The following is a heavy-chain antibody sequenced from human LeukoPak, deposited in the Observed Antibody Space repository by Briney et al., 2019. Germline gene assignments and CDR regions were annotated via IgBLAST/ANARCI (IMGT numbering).Heavy chain of an antibody. Sequence: GGSLRLSCAASGFTFSSSAMSWVRQAPGKGLEWVSVISNNGGYIYYADSVKGRFTISRDNAKNSLYLQMNSLRAEDTAVYYCARRFWSGYPDYWGQGTLVTVSS. CDR3: ARRFWSGYPDY. D-gene: IGHD3-3*01. J-gene: IGHJ4*02. V-gene: IGHV3-21*01. CDR2: ISNNGGYI. CDR1: GFTFSSSA.